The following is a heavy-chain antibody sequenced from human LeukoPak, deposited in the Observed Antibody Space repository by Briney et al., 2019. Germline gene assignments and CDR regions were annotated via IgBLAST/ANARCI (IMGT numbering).Heavy chain of an antibody. D-gene: IGHD5-18*01. CDR3: ARGHAPAPSYGRNYYMDV. CDR1: GGSFSSYY. V-gene: IGHV4-34*01. J-gene: IGHJ6*03. Sequence: SETLSLTCAVYGGSFSSYYWSWIRQPPGKGLEWIGEINHSGSTNYNPSLKSRVTISVDTSKNQFYLKVSSVTAADTAVYYCARGHAPAPSYGRNYYMDVWGKGTTVTVSS. CDR2: INHSGST.